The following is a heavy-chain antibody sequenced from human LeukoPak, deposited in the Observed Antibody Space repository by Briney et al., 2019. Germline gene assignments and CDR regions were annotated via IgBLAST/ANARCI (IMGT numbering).Heavy chain of an antibody. CDR3: AKDRPGGPPLL. J-gene: IGHJ3*01. V-gene: IGHV3-66*01. Sequence: PGGSLRLSCAASGFTVSSNYMSWVRPAPGKGLEWGSVIYSGGNIYYADSVKGRFTISRDNSKNMLYLQMNSLRAEDTAVYYCAKDRPGGPPLLWGQGTMVTVAS. D-gene: IGHD4-23*01. CDR1: GFTVSSNY. CDR2: IYSGGNI.